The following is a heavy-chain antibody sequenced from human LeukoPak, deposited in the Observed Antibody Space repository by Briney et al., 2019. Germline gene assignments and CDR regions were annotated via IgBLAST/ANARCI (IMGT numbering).Heavy chain of an antibody. D-gene: IGHD3-16*01. CDR1: GYTFTDYC. J-gene: IGHJ5*02. Sequence: GASVKVSCKASGYTFTDYCLHWVRQAPGQGLEWMGWINPKNGGSTYAQKFQGRVTMTWDTSISTAYMELSRLSSDDTALYYCARAYEYGWFDPWGQGALVTVSS. CDR3: ARAYEYGWFDP. CDR2: INPKNGGS. V-gene: IGHV1-2*02.